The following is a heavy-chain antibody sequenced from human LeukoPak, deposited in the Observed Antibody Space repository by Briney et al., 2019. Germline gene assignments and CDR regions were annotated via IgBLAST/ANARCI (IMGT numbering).Heavy chain of an antibody. J-gene: IGHJ4*02. CDR3: AKDGGTHFDH. V-gene: IGHV3-21*01. CDR1: GFTFSSYS. D-gene: IGHD1-26*01. CDR2: ITRSSYI. Sequence: NAGGSLRLSCAASGFTFSSYSMNWVRQAPGKGLEWVSSITRSSYIYYADSVKGRFTISRDNAKNSLYLQMNSLRAEDTAVYYCAKDGGTHFDHWGQGTLVTVSS.